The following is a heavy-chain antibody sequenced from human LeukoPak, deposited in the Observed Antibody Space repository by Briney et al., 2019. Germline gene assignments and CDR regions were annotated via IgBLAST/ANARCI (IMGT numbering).Heavy chain of an antibody. CDR3: ASRGDPRSNGYYHATNYYGMDV. CDR1: GGSVSGYY. CDR2: INHSGST. Sequence: SETLSLTCGVYGGSVSGYYWNWIRQPPGKGLEWIGEINHSGSTSYNPSLKSRVTISLDTSKNQFSLKLRSVTAADTAVYYCASRGDPRSNGYYHATNYYGMDVWGQGTTVTVSS. V-gene: IGHV4-34*01. J-gene: IGHJ6*02. D-gene: IGHD3-22*01.